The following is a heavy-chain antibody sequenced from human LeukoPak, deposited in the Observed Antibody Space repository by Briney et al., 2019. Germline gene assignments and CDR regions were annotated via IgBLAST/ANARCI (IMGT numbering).Heavy chain of an antibody. Sequence: GGSLRLSCAASGFTFSSYAMSWVRQAPGKGLEWVSAISGSGGSTYYADSVKGRFTISRDNSKNTLYLQMNSLRAEDTAVYYCARAPLRRITMVRGVRGASWFDPWGQGTLVTVSS. CDR2: ISGSGGST. V-gene: IGHV3-23*01. CDR1: GFTFSSYA. CDR3: ARAPLRRITMVRGVRGASWFDP. D-gene: IGHD3-10*01. J-gene: IGHJ5*02.